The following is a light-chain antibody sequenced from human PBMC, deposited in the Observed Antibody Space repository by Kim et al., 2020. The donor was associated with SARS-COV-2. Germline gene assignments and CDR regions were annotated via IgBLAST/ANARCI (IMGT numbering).Light chain of an antibody. CDR3: QQRSNWTPEIT. CDR1: QSVSSY. Sequence: PGERASLSSRASQSVSSYLAWYQQKPGQAPRLLIYDASNRATGIPARFSGSGSGTDFTLTISSLEPEDFAVYYCQQRSNWTPEITFGGGTKVDIK. V-gene: IGKV3-11*01. CDR2: DAS. J-gene: IGKJ4*01.